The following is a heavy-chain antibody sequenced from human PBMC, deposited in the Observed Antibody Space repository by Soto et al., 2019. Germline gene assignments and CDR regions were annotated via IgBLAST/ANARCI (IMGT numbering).Heavy chain of an antibody. J-gene: IGHJ4*02. CDR3: AIPPGGSWSSFDY. V-gene: IGHV3-33*01. CDR1: GFTFSSYG. D-gene: IGHD1-26*01. CDR2: IWYDGSNK. Sequence: QVQLVESGGGVVQPGRCLRLSCAASGFTFSSYGMHWVRQAPGKGLEWVAVIWYDGSNKYYADSVKGRFTISRDNSKKTLYLQMNTLRAKDTAVYYCAIPPGGSWSSFDYWGQGTLVTVS.